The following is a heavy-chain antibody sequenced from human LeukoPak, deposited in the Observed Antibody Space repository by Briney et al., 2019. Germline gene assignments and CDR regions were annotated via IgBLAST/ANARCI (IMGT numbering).Heavy chain of an antibody. Sequence: SETLSLTCTVSGGSISSYYWSWIRQPPGKGLEWIGYIYYSGSTNYNPSLKSRVTISVDTSKNQFSLKLSSVTAADTAVYYCAARLGYCTNGACYNNWFDPWGQGTLVTVSS. D-gene: IGHD2-8*01. CDR3: AARLGYCTNGACYNNWFDP. CDR1: GGSISSYY. V-gene: IGHV4-59*01. CDR2: IYYSGST. J-gene: IGHJ5*02.